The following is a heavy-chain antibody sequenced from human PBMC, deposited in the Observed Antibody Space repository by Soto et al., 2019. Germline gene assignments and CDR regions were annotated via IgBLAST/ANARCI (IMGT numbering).Heavy chain of an antibody. V-gene: IGHV3-23*01. CDR1: GFTFSTYS. Sequence: EVQLSESGGGLVQPGGSLRLSCAASGFTFSTYSMNWVRQAPGKGLEWVSIISGSGATRYYADSVKGRFTISRDNSENTLYLQMNDLRAEDTALYYCATKSPPMWGQGTLVTVSS. J-gene: IGHJ4*02. CDR3: ATKSPPM. CDR2: ISGSGATR. D-gene: IGHD2-2*01.